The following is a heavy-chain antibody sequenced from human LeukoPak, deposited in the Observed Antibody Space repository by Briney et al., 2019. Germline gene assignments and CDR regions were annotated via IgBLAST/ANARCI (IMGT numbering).Heavy chain of an antibody. D-gene: IGHD3-10*01. J-gene: IGHJ4*02. Sequence: GRSLTLSCPPSSFTVSGNWTGWVSQAAGSGRELVANINQGGSAKNYADSVGGRFTISRDNAKNSLYLQMDSLRAEDTAVYVCARDSLGSGSYYDYWGQGTLVTVSS. CDR2: INQGGSAK. V-gene: IGHV3-7*01. CDR1: SFTVSGNW. CDR3: ARDSLGSGSYYDY.